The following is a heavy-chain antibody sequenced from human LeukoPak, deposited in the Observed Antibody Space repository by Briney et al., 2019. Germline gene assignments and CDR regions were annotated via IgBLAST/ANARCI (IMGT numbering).Heavy chain of an antibody. J-gene: IGHJ6*03. CDR1: GFTFSSYG. CDR2: IRYDGSDK. V-gene: IGHV3-30*02. Sequence: GGSLRLSCAASGFTFSSYGMRWVRQAPGKGLEWVAFIRYDGSDKYYADSVKGQFTISRDNSKNTLYLQMNSLRVEDTAVYYCAKDRIAVAGNYYYYYMDVWGKGTTVTISS. D-gene: IGHD6-19*01. CDR3: AKDRIAVAGNYYYYYMDV.